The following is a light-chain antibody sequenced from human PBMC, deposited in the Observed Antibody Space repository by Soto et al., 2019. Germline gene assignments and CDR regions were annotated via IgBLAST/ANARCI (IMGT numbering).Light chain of an antibody. V-gene: IGLV2-14*01. J-gene: IGLJ1*01. CDR2: GVS. CDR1: SSDVGGYNF. Sequence: QSVLTQPASVSGSPGQSITISCTGTSSDVGGYNFVSWYQQHPGKAPKLMIHGVSNRPSGVSNRFSGSKSGNTASLTISGLQAEDEADYYCSSYTSSYTLVVFATGTTLTVL. CDR3: SSYTSSYTLVV.